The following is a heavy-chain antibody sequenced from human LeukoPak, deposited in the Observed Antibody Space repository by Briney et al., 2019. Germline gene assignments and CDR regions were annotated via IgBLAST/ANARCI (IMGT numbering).Heavy chain of an antibody. CDR1: GFTFSSYG. J-gene: IGHJ4*02. CDR2: ISGSGGST. V-gene: IGHV3-23*01. D-gene: IGHD3-3*01. Sequence: GGTLRLSCAVSGFTFSSYGMSWVRQAPGKGLEWVSSISGSGGSTFYADSVKGRFTISKDNSKNTLYLQMNSLRAEDTAVYYCAKDRRRDFWSGYYADYWGQGTLVTVSS. CDR3: AKDRRRDFWSGYYADY.